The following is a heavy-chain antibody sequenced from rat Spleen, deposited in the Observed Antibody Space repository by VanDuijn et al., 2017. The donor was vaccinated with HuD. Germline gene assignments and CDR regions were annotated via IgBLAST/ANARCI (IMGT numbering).Heavy chain of an antibody. Sequence: QVQLKESGPGLVQPSQTLSLTCTVAGFSLTSYNVHWVRQPPGKGLEWMGVIWNTGGTRYNSALKSRLTITRDTSKSQLFLKMNSLQTEDTATYYCARDPYSRPFDYWGQGVMVTVSS. CDR3: ARDPYSRPFDY. CDR2: IWNTGGT. D-gene: IGHD1-2*01. J-gene: IGHJ2*01. CDR1: GFSLTSYN. V-gene: IGHV2-41*01.